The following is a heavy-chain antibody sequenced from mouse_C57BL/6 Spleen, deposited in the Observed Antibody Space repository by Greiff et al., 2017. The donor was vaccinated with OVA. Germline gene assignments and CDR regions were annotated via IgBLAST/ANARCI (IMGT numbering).Heavy chain of an antibody. J-gene: IGHJ2*01. CDR1: GYTFTDYN. CDR3: ARGDGDGGGFFDY. V-gene: IGHV1-22*01. Sequence: EVQLQQSGPELVKPGASVKMSCKASGYTFTDYNMHWVKQSHGKSLEWIGYINPNNGGTSYNQKFKGKATLTVNKSSSTAYMELRSLTSEDSAVYDGARGDGDGGGFFDYWGQGTTLTVSS. D-gene: IGHD3-3*01. CDR2: INPNNGGT.